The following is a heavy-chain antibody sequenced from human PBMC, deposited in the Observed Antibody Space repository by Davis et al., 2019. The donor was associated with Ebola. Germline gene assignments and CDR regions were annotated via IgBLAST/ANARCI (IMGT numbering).Heavy chain of an antibody. CDR2: MNPNSGNT. CDR1: GYTFTSYD. J-gene: IGHJ4*02. D-gene: IGHD6-6*01. Sequence: AASVKVSCKASGYTFTSYDINWVRQATGRGLEWMGWMNPNSGNTGYAQKFQGRVTMTRNTSISTAYMELSSLRSEDTAVYYCARIPSTSSLLDYWGQGTLVTVSS. CDR3: ARIPSTSSLLDY. V-gene: IGHV1-8*01.